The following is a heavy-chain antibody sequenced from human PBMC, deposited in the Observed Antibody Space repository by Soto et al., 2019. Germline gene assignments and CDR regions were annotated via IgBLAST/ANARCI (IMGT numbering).Heavy chain of an antibody. J-gene: IGHJ4*02. CDR1: GVSVTNSRYA. CDR3: ARHSETALVTGFDS. Sequence: KPSETLALTCSVTGVSVTNSRYAWFWIRQAPDKGLEWIGAVTSSGQTFNIPSLESRVAISADASKNEFYLSLTSVTAADTAVYYCARHSETALVTGFDSWGQGIRVTVSS. D-gene: IGHD5-18*01. V-gene: IGHV4-39*01. CDR2: VTSSGQT.